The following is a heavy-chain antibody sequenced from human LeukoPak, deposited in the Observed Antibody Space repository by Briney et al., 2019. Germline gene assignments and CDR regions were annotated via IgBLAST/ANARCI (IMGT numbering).Heavy chain of an antibody. D-gene: IGHD4-17*01. V-gene: IGHV1-69*04. J-gene: IGHJ5*02. CDR2: IVPILGIA. CDR1: GGTFNSYT. Sequence: GSSVKVSCKASGGTFNSYTISWVRQAPGQGLEWMGRIVPILGIANYGQKFQGRVTITADKSTSTAYMELSSLRSEDTAVYYCARDLNDFGDYVLFDPWDQGTLVTVSS. CDR3: ARDLNDFGDYVLFDP.